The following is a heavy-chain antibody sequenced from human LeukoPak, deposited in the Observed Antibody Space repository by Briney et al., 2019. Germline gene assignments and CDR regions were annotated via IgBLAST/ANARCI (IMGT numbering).Heavy chain of an antibody. D-gene: IGHD5-18*01. CDR3: ARMDTATGLGGTFDY. J-gene: IGHJ4*02. V-gene: IGHV3-21*01. Sequence: GGSLRLSCAASGFTFSSYSMNWVRQAPGKGLEWVSSISSSSSYIYYADSVKGRFTISRDNAKNSLYLQMNSLRAEDTAVYYCARMDTATGLGGTFDYWGQGTLVTVSS. CDR1: GFTFSSYS. CDR2: ISSSSSYI.